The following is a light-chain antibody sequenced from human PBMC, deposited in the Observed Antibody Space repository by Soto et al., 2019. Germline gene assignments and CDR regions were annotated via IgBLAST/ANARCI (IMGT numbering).Light chain of an antibody. CDR3: QQYGGSPGT. V-gene: IGKV3-20*01. CDR1: QSIHNNY. CDR2: GAS. J-gene: IGKJ5*01. Sequence: EIVLTQSPGTLSLSPGERATLSCRASQSIHNNYLAWYQQKRGQAPRLLIFGASIRATGIPDRFGGSGSGTDFTLTISRLEPEDFEVYYCQQYGGSPGTFGQGTRLDFK.